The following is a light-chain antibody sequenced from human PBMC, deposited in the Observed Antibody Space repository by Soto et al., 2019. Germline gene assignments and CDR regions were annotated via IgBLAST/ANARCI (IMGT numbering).Light chain of an antibody. J-gene: IGKJ5*01. CDR3: QQYGSSPLTYT. CDR2: GAS. Sequence: IVMTQSPATLSVSPGESATLSCRASQSVSNNLTWYQQKPGQAPRLLIYGASSRATGIPERFSGSGSGTDFTLTISRLEPEDFAVYYCQQYGSSPLTYTFGQGTRLEIK. CDR1: QSVSNN. V-gene: IGKV3-20*01.